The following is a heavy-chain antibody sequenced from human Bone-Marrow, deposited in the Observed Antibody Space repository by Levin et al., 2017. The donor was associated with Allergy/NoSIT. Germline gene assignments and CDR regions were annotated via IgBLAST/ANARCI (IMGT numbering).Heavy chain of an antibody. CDR2: MSFSGST. V-gene: IGHV4-59*01. CDR1: GASISSFF. J-gene: IGHJ4*02. CDR3: ARATRSSLIYYFDY. Sequence: PSETLSLTCTVSGASISSFFWSWIRQPPGKGLQWIGYMSFSGSTNFNPSLKSRVTISVDTSKNQFSLRLNSVTAADTAVYYCARATRSSLIYYFDYWGQGTKVTGSS. D-gene: IGHD5-12*01.